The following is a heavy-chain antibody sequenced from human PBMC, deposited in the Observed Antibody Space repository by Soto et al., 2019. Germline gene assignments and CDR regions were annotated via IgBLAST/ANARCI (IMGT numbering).Heavy chain of an antibody. V-gene: IGHV3-13*05. CDR2: IGAADDP. Sequence: GGSLRLACAGSGFTFSAYYVHWVRQTTGKGLEWVSAIGAADDPYYLGSVKGRFTISRENAKNSLYLQMNSLRAEDTAVYYCARAYSGRLPRRADYYFAMDVWGQGTTVTVSS. CDR1: GFTFSAYY. J-gene: IGHJ6*02. D-gene: IGHD2-15*01. CDR3: ARAYSGRLPRRADYYFAMDV.